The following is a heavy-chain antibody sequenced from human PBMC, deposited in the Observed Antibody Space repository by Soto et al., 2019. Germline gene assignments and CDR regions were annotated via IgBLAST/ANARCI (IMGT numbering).Heavy chain of an antibody. V-gene: IGHV4-39*07. J-gene: IGHJ5*02. CDR1: GGSISSSNSY. CDR2: VSYTGST. Sequence: SETLSLTCTVSGGSISSSNSYWGWIRQPPGEGLDWIGSVSYTGSTYYNPSLKSRVTILVDTSKNQFSLKLRSVTAADTAVYYCGNRLWVGESSVRFDPWGQGTLVTVSS. CDR3: GNRLWVGESSVRFDP. D-gene: IGHD3-10*01.